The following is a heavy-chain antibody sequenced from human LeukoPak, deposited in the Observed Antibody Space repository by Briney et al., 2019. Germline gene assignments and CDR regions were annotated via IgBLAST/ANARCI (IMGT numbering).Heavy chain of an antibody. Sequence: PGRSLRLSCAASGFTFNNYAMHWVRQAPGKGLEWVAVISYDGSNKYYADSVKGRFTISRDNSKNTLYLQMNSLRAEDTAVYYCARDRWGSGWVGYDYWGQGTLVTVSS. CDR1: GFTFNNYA. D-gene: IGHD6-19*01. CDR3: ARDRWGSGWVGYDY. V-gene: IGHV3-30*04. J-gene: IGHJ4*02. CDR2: ISYDGSNK.